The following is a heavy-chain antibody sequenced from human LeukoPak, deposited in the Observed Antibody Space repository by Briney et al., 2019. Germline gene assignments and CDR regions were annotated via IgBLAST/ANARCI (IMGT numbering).Heavy chain of an antibody. J-gene: IGHJ6*03. Sequence: GGSLRLSCAASGFTFSSYGMSWVRQVPGKGLEWVSAISGSGSSTYYADSAKGRFTISRDNSKNTLYLQMNSLRAEDTAVYYCAKTYYYGSGSYYNGHYYYYYYMDVWGKGTTVTISS. CDR3: AKTYYYGSGSYYNGHYYYYYYMDV. CDR1: GFTFSSYG. V-gene: IGHV3-23*01. CDR2: ISGSGSST. D-gene: IGHD3-10*01.